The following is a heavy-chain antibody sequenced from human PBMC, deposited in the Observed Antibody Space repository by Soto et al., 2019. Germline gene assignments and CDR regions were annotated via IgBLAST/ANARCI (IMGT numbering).Heavy chain of an antibody. CDR1: GFSVSGNF. V-gene: IGHV3-53*01. CDR3: ARGPNSDY. Sequence: GGSLRLSCAASGFSVSGNFMSWVRQAPGKGLEWVSFTYSGGNPFYADSVKGRFTLSRDNSKNTLYLQMNSLRAEDTAVYYCARGPNSDYWGQGTLVTVSS. CDR2: TYSGGNP. D-gene: IGHD2-21*01. J-gene: IGHJ4*02.